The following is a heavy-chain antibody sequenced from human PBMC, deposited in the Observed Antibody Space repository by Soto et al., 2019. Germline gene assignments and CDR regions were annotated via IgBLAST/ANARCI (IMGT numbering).Heavy chain of an antibody. Sequence: SETLSLTCAVSGGSLSSSSWWSWVRQPPGKPLEWLGEIFYSGSTKYNPSLNSRVTISADQSKNDFSLRLSSVTAADTAVYYCVHHGGVPYYHDFWGQGMLVTVSS. D-gene: IGHD2-8*01. J-gene: IGHJ4*02. CDR1: GGSLSSSSW. V-gene: IGHV4-4*02. CDR3: VHHGGVPYYHDF. CDR2: IFYSGST.